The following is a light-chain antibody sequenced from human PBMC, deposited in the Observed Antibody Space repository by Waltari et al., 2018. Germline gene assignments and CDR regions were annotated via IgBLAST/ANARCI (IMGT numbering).Light chain of an antibody. V-gene: IGKV1-5*03. J-gene: IGKJ2*03. CDR2: QTS. CDR1: QNINIW. Sequence: DIQMTQSPSTLSASVGDRVTITCRASQNINIWLAWDQQKPGRAPNLLIYQTSSLESGVPSRFSGSGSGTEFTLTISSLQPDDLATYYCQQYNHYYSFGQGTKLEIK. CDR3: QQYNHYYS.